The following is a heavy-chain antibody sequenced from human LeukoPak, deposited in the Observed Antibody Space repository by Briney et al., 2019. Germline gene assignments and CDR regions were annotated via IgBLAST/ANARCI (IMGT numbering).Heavy chain of an antibody. D-gene: IGHD3-22*01. Sequence: SETLSLTCTVSGGSISSGGYYWSWIRQPPGKGLEWIGEINHSGSTNYNPSLKSRVTISVDTSKNQFSLKLSSVTAADTAVYYCAREGDYYDSSGADYWGQGTLVTVSS. CDR1: GGSISSGGYY. CDR3: AREGDYYDSSGADY. J-gene: IGHJ4*02. CDR2: INHSGST. V-gene: IGHV4-39*07.